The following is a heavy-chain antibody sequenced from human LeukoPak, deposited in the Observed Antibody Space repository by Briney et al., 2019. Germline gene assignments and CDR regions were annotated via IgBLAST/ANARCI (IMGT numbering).Heavy chain of an antibody. V-gene: IGHV4-31*03. J-gene: IGHJ4*02. CDR1: GGSISSGGYY. CDR3: ALYCSSTSCYLYSFDY. Sequence: SETLSLTCTVSGGSISSGGYYWSWIRQHPGKGLEWIGYIYYSGSTYYNPSLKSRVTISVDTSKNQFSLKLSSVTAADTAVYYCALYCSSTSCYLYSFDYWGQGTLVTVSS. CDR2: IYYSGST. D-gene: IGHD2-2*01.